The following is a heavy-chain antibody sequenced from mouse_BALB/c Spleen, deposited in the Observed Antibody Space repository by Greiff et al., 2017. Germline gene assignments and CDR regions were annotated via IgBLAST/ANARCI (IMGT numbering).Heavy chain of an antibody. Sequence: DVKLVESGGGLVKPGGSLKLSCAASGFTFSSYTMSWVRQTPEKRLEWVATISSGGSYTYYPDSVKGRFTISRDNAKNTLYLQMSSLKSEDTAMYYCTRDRLPDYAMDYWGQGTSVTVSS. V-gene: IGHV5-6-4*01. CDR2: ISSGGSYT. D-gene: IGHD2-1*01. CDR3: TRDRLPDYAMDY. J-gene: IGHJ4*01. CDR1: GFTFSSYT.